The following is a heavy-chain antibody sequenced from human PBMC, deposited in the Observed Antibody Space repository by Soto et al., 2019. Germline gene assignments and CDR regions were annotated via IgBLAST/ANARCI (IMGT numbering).Heavy chain of an antibody. CDR1: GFTFSSNW. CDR2: IRQDGSEK. Sequence: SLRLSCVGSGFTFSSNWMTWVRQAPGKGLEWVGNIRQDGSEKNYVDSVKGRSTISRDNAKNSLYLQMNSLRAEDTAVYYCAREIVVARGASYFDYWGPGTLVTVPQ. CDR3: AREIVVARGASYFDY. J-gene: IGHJ4*02. D-gene: IGHD2-2*01. V-gene: IGHV3-7*04.